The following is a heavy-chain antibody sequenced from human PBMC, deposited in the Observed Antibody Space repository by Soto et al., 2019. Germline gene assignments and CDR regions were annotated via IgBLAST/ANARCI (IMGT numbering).Heavy chain of an antibody. D-gene: IGHD3-10*01. CDR1: GGSISPYY. CDR2: IFYSGST. V-gene: IGHV4-59*12. Sequence: PSETLSLTCTVSGGSISPYYWSWVRQPPGKGLEWIAFIFYSGSTNYNPSLKSRVTISVDTSKNQFSLKLTSVTAADTAVYYCARGRLLWFGEDEQVLDVWGQGTTVTVS. J-gene: IGHJ6*02. CDR3: ARGRLLWFGEDEQVLDV.